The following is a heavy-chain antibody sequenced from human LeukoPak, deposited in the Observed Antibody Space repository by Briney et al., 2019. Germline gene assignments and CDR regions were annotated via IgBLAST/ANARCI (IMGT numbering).Heavy chain of an antibody. CDR2: IYTSGST. J-gene: IGHJ6*03. CDR3: ARDRPYCGGDCYSGYYYYYMDV. CDR1: GGSISSYY. D-gene: IGHD2-21*02. Sequence: PSETLSLTCTVSGGSISSYYWSWLRQPAGKGLEWIGRIYTSGSTNYNPSLKSRVTMSVDTSKNQFSLKLSSVTAADTAVYYCARDRPYCGGDCYSGYYYYYMDVWGKGTTVTISS. V-gene: IGHV4-4*07.